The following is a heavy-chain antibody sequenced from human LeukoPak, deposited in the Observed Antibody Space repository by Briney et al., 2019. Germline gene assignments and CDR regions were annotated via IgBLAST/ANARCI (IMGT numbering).Heavy chain of an antibody. V-gene: IGHV3-23*01. Sequence: PGGSLRLSCAVSGFTFSSYAMHWVRQAPGKGLEWVSGISGSSITTNYADSVKGRFTISRDNSKNTLYLQMNSLRAEDTAVYYCARDVVGALDYWGQGTLVTVSS. D-gene: IGHD1-26*01. CDR3: ARDVVGALDY. CDR1: GFTFSSYA. CDR2: ISGSSITT. J-gene: IGHJ4*02.